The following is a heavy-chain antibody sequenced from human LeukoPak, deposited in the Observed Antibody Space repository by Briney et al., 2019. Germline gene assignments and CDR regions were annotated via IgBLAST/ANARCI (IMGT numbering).Heavy chain of an antibody. V-gene: IGHV5-51*01. CDR3: ARGRGYCSSSSCFDFDY. Sequence: GESLKISCKGSGYSFTDYWIAWVRQMPGKGLEWLGIIYPGDSDTRYSPSFQGHVTISADKSISTAYLHWSSLKASDTAMYYCARGRGYCSSSSCFDFDYWGQGTLVTVPS. D-gene: IGHD2-2*01. CDR1: GYSFTDYW. J-gene: IGHJ4*02. CDR2: IYPGDSDT.